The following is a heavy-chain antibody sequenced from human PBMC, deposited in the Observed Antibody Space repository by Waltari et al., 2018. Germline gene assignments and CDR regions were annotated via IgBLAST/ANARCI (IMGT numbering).Heavy chain of an antibody. CDR3: GRIAFGDDGGYFQY. Sequence: QLQLQESGPGLVRPSETLSLTCTVSGGSITTNYNWAWIRQPPGKGLEWMGNMQYRGSTFYNPSLMSRVTISLDTSKNQFSLTLTSVDAADTAVYFCGRIAFGDDGGYFQYWGQDTLVTVCS. V-gene: IGHV4-39*01. CDR2: MQYRGST. CDR1: GGSITTNYN. D-gene: IGHD4-17*01. J-gene: IGHJ1*01.